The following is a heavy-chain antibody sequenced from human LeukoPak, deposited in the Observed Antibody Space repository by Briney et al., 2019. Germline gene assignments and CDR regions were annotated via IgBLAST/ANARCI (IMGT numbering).Heavy chain of an antibody. CDR1: GFTVSRNY. D-gene: IGHD6-13*01. CDR3: GHSSSWYRFDY. Sequence: GGSLRLSCAASGFTVSRNYMTWVRQAPGKGLEWVSVIYSGGSTYYADSVKGRFTISRDNSKNTLYLQMNSLRAEDTAVYYCGHSSSWYRFDYWGQGTLVTVSS. CDR2: IYSGGST. V-gene: IGHV3-53*01. J-gene: IGHJ4*02.